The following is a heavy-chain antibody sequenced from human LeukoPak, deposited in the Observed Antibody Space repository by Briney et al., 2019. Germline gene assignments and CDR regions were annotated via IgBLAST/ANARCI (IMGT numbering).Heavy chain of an antibody. CDR1: GFTVSSNY. J-gene: IGHJ6*03. CDR3: ARARGSSSSIFYYYMDV. D-gene: IGHD6-6*01. CDR2: IYSGGST. Sequence: GGSLRLSCAASGFTVSSNYMSWVRQAPGKGLEWVSVIYSGGSTYYADSVKGRFTISRDNSKNTLYLQMNSLRAEDTAVYYCARARGSSSSIFYYYMDVWGKGTTVTVSS. V-gene: IGHV3-66*02.